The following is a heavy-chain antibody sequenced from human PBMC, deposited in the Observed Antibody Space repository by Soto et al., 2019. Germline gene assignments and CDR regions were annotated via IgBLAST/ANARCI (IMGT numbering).Heavy chain of an antibody. CDR2: IYYSGST. CDR3: ARQVFGSGWSDY. D-gene: IGHD6-19*01. CDR1: GGSISSSSYY. Sequence: SETLSLTCTVSGGSISSSSYYWGWIRQPPGKGLEWIGSIYYSGSTYYNPSLKSRVTISVDTSKNQFSLKLSSVTAADTAVYYCARQVFGSGWSDYWGQGTLVTVSS. J-gene: IGHJ4*02. V-gene: IGHV4-39*01.